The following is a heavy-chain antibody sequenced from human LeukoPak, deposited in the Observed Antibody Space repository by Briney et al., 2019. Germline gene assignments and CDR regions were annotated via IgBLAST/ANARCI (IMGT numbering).Heavy chain of an antibody. J-gene: IGHJ6*02. V-gene: IGHV3-33*01. CDR1: GFTFSSYG. Sequence: GGSLRLSCAASGFTFSSYGMHWVRQAPGKGLEWVAVIWYDGSNKYYADSVKGRFTISRDNSKNTLYLQMNSLRAEDTAVYYCARASYGSESPGPFYYGVDVWGQGTSVTVSS. CDR2: IWYDGSNK. CDR3: ARASYGSESPGPFYYGVDV. D-gene: IGHD3-10*01.